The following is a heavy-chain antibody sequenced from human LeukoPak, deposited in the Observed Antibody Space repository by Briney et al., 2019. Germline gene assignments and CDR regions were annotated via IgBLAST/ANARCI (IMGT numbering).Heavy chain of an antibody. CDR2: IIPIFGTA. V-gene: IGHV1-69*05. CDR3: ARDEGPHPYFDY. Sequence: SVKVSCKASGGTFSSYAISWVRQAPGQGLEWMGRIIPIFGTANYAQKFQGRVTITTDESTSTAYMELRSLRSDDTAVYYCARDEGPHPYFDYWGQGTLVTVSP. CDR1: GGTFSSYA. J-gene: IGHJ4*02.